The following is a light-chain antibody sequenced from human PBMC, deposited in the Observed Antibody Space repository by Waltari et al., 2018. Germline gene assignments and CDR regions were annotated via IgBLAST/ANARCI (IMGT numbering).Light chain of an antibody. CDR1: QSVSRT. Sequence: DIVLTQSPGTLSLSPGERATLSCRASQSVSRTLAWYQQKPGQAPRLLIYDASTRATGIPDRFSGSGSGTDFRFTISRLEPEDFAVYYCQKYGTLPATFGQGTKVEIK. V-gene: IGKV3-20*01. J-gene: IGKJ1*01. CDR2: DAS. CDR3: QKYGTLPAT.